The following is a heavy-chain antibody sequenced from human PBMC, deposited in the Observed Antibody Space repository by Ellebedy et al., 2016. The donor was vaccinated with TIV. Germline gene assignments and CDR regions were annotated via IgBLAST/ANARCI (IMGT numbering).Heavy chain of an antibody. V-gene: IGHV1-24*01. J-gene: IGHJ3*01. CDR2: IDPEDGET. Sequence: ASVKVSCXVSGNTLTELPMHWVRQAPGKGLEWMGTIDPEDGETIYAQKFQGRVTMTEDTSTDTAYMELSSLRSEDTAAYYCAADWSGRRFKADAFDVWGQGTMVTVSS. D-gene: IGHD3-3*01. CDR3: AADWSGRRFKADAFDV. CDR1: GNTLTELP.